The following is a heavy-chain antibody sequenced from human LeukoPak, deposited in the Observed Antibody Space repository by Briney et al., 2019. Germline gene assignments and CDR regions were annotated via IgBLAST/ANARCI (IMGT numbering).Heavy chain of an antibody. D-gene: IGHD3-3*01. Sequence: PSETLSLTCTVSGGSISSHYWSWIRQPPGKGLEWIGYIYYSGSTNYNSSLKSRVTISVDTSKNQFSLKLSSVTTADTAVHYCARGKGAYDFWSGYDDWGQGTLVTVSS. CDR2: IYYSGST. CDR1: GGSISSHY. CDR3: ARGKGAYDFWSGYDD. J-gene: IGHJ4*02. V-gene: IGHV4-59*11.